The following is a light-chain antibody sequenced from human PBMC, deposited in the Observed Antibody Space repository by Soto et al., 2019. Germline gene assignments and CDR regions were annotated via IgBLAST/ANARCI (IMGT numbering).Light chain of an antibody. J-gene: IGKJ1*01. CDR1: QTINNW. CDR3: QHYNSYPWT. CDR2: HAS. Sequence: DIQMTQSPSTLSASIGDRVTITCRASQTINNWLAWYQQKPGKAPNLLIYHASNLETGVPSRFSGSAFGTEFTFAIRSLQPDDFATYYCQHYNSYPWTFGQGTKVEIK. V-gene: IGKV1-5*01.